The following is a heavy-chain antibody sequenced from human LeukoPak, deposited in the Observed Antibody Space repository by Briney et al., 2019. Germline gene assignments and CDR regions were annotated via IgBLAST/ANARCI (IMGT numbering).Heavy chain of an antibody. CDR3: ARADPLVIAQPPYFQH. CDR2: IYYSGST. D-gene: IGHD2-21*01. J-gene: IGHJ1*01. Sequence: SQTLSLTCTVSGGSISSGDYYWSWIRQPPGKGPEWIGYIYYSGSTYYNPSLKSRVTISVDTSKNQFSLKLSSVTAADTAVYYCARADPLVIAQPPYFQHWGQGTLVTVSS. CDR1: GGSISSGDYY. V-gene: IGHV4-30-4*08.